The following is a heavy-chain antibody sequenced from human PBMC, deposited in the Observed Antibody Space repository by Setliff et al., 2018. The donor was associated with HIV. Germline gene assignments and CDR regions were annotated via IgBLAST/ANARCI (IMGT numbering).Heavy chain of an antibody. CDR1: EFTFSSYA. J-gene: IGHJ4*02. Sequence: PGGSLRLSCAASEFTFSSYAMTWVRQAPGKGLEWVSTIRGSGSGDTTHYADFVKGRFTISRDNSKNTVYLQMNSLRAEDMAIYYCAREDSSWYGSLDYWGQGTPVTSPQ. V-gene: IGHV3-23*01. D-gene: IGHD6-13*01. CDR3: AREDSSWYGSLDY. CDR2: IRGSGSGDTT.